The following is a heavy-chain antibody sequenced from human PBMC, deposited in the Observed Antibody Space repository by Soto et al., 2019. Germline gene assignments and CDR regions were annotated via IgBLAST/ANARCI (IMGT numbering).Heavy chain of an antibody. Sequence: EVHLVESGGGLMQPGGSLRLSCAASGFTVSTYNMIWVRQAPVKGLEWVSVTYSGGSTQYADSVKGRFTVSRDNSKNTLYLQMSSLRDEDTAVYYCARKISGAVQGWAYGMDVWGRGTTVTVSS. D-gene: IGHD1-26*01. V-gene: IGHV3-53*02. J-gene: IGHJ6*02. CDR2: TYSGGST. CDR3: ARKISGAVQGWAYGMDV. CDR1: GFTVSTYN.